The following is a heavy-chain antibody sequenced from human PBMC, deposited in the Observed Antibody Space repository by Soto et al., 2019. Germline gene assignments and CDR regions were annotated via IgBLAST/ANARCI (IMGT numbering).Heavy chain of an antibody. Sequence: QVQLQESGPGLVKPSETLSLTCTVSGGSISSYYWSWIRQPPGKGLEWIGYIYHSGSTNYNPSLKSRVTISVDTSKNQFSLKLSSVTAADTAVYYCARDSSYYYDSRGGMDVWGQGTTVTVSS. CDR1: GGSISSYY. J-gene: IGHJ6*02. V-gene: IGHV4-59*01. D-gene: IGHD3-22*01. CDR2: IYHSGST. CDR3: ARDSSYYYDSRGGMDV.